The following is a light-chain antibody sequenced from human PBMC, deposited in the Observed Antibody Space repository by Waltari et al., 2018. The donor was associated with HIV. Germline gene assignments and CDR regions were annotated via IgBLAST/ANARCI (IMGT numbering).Light chain of an antibody. J-gene: IGLJ3*02. CDR1: SRDIGSYNR. CDR2: EVT. Sequence: QSTLTQPPSVSGSLGQSVTIACSGTSRDIGSYNRVPWYQQPPGTAPKLIIYEVTNRPSGVAVRFSGSKSGNTASLTISGLQAEDEADYYCSSYTTSSTWVFGGGTQLTVL. CDR3: SSYTTSSTWV. V-gene: IGLV2-18*02.